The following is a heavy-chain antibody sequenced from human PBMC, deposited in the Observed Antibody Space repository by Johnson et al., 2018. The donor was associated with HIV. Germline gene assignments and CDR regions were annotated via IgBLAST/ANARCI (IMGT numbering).Heavy chain of an antibody. CDR2: ISWNSGSI. V-gene: IGHV3-9*01. D-gene: IGHD1-26*01. CDR3: QGDSGSYHGNDAFDI. CDR1: GFSFSAYG. Sequence: VQLVESGGGVVQPGKSLRLSCVASGFSFSAYGMNWVRQAPGKGLQWVSGISWNSGSIGYADSVKGRFTISRDNAKNSLYLQMNSLRAEDTALYYCQGDSGSYHGNDAFDIWGQGTMVTVSS. J-gene: IGHJ3*02.